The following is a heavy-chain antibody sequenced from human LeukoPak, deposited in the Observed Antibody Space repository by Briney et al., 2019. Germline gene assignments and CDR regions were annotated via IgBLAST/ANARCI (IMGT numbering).Heavy chain of an antibody. Sequence: GGSLRLSCAASGFTVSSSYMSWVRQAPGRGLEWVSVIYSGGITYYADSVKGRFTISRDNSKNTLYLQMNSLRAEDTAVHYCARDLGGGTYYVGSDNWGQGNLVTVSS. CDR1: GFTVSSSY. J-gene: IGHJ4*02. V-gene: IGHV3-66*01. CDR3: ARDLGGGTYYVGSDN. CDR2: IYSGGIT. D-gene: IGHD1-26*01.